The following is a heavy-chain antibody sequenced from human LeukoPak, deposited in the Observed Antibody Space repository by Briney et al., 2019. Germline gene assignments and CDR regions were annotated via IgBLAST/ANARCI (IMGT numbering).Heavy chain of an antibody. CDR3: AGDNYGRLDY. CDR2: VNSDGSTT. Sequence: GGSLRLSCAASGFTFSISWMHWVRQAPGKGLVWVSRVNSDGSTTIYADSVKGRFTISRDNAKNTLYLQMNSLRAEDTAVYYCAGDNYGRLDYWGQGTLVTVSS. D-gene: IGHD3-16*01. J-gene: IGHJ4*02. V-gene: IGHV3-74*01. CDR1: GFTFSISW.